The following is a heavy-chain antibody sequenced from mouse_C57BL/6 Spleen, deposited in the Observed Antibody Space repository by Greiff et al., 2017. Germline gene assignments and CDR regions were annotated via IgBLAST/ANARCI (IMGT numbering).Heavy chain of an antibody. CDR1: DYEFPSHD. CDR3: SRHAYFGPDY. D-gene: IGHD2-10*01. Sequence: ELKLVESGGGLVQPGESLTLSCESNDYEFPSHDMSWVRQTPEMRLELVAAINSDGGSTYYPDNMERRFIFSRDNTKKTMFLQRSSLRSDDTALYYCSRHAYFGPDYWGQGTSVTVSS. V-gene: IGHV5-2*01. J-gene: IGHJ4*01. CDR2: INSDGGST.